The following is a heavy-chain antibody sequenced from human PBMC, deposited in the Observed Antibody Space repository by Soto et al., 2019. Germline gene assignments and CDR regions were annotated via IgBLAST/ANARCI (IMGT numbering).Heavy chain of an antibody. CDR2: IYHSGST. D-gene: IGHD1-1*01. Sequence: TLSLTCSVSGVSISSGGYSWSWIRQPPGKGLEWIGYIYHSGSTYYNPSLKSRVTISVDRSKNQFSLKLSSVTAADTAVYYCARGGYGTPNDYWGQGTLVTVYS. J-gene: IGHJ4*02. CDR3: ARGGYGTPNDY. V-gene: IGHV4-30-2*01. CDR1: GVSISSGGYS.